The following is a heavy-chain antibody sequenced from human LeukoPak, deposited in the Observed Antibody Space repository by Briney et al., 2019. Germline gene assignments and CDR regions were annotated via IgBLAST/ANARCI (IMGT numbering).Heavy chain of an antibody. CDR1: GGSFSGYY. V-gene: IGHV4-34*01. CDR3: ARERILWFGELLYGYYFDY. CDR2: INHSGGT. J-gene: IGHJ4*02. Sequence: SETLSLTCAVYGGSFSGYYWSWIRQPPGKGLEWIGEINHSGGTNYNPSLKSRVTISVDTSKNQFSLKLSSVTAADTAVYYCARERILWFGELLYGYYFDYWGQGTLVTVSS. D-gene: IGHD3-10*01.